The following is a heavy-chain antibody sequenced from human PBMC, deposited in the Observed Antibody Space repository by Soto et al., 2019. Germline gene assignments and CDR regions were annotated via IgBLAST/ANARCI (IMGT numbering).Heavy chain of an antibody. V-gene: IGHV4-34*01. J-gene: IGHJ4*02. Sequence: QVQLQQWGAGLLKPSETLSLTCAVYGGSFSAYYWSWIRQPPGKGLEWIGEINHSGSTNYNPSLKSRVTISVDTSKNQFSVNLTSVTAADTAVYYCARGRWLRSAFDYWGQSTLVTVSS. D-gene: IGHD5-12*01. CDR2: INHSGST. CDR1: GGSFSAYY. CDR3: ARGRWLRSAFDY.